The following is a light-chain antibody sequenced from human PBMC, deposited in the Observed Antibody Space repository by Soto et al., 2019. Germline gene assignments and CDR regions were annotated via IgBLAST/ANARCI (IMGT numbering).Light chain of an antibody. V-gene: IGKV1-12*01. CDR3: QQDDTFPRT. Sequence: DIQMPPSPSSVSAAVGDRATITCRASQGISSWVTWYQQKPGKSPNLLIYAASSLQSAFPSRFTGRGSDTEFAPTNSSRQPEDFATYDGQQDDTFPRTFGRGTKV. J-gene: IGKJ4*01. CDR1: QGISSW. CDR2: AAS.